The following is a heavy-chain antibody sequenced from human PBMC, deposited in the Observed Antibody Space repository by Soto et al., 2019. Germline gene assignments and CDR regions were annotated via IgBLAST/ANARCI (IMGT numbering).Heavy chain of an antibody. D-gene: IGHD2-15*01. CDR2: VYYSGTT. CDR3: AGIRYCSGGSCYSPTYYYYYYYMDV. CDR1: GGSISSYY. Sequence: SETLSLTCTVSGGSISSYYWTWIRQPPGKGLEWVGYVYYSGTTYYNPSLQSRVTISVDTSKNQFSLKLNSVTAADTAVYYCAGIRYCSGGSCYSPTYYYYYYYMDVWGKGTTVTVSS. V-gene: IGHV4-59*08. J-gene: IGHJ6*03.